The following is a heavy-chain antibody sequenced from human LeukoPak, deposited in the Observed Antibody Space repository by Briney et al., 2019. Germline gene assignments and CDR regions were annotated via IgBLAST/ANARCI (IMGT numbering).Heavy chain of an antibody. Sequence: GGSLRLSCAASGFTVSSNYMSWVRQAPGKGLEWVSVIYSGGSTYYADSVKGRFTISRDNSKNTLYLQMNSLRAEDTAVYYCARTHTWSEYFDYWGQGTLVTVSS. CDR2: IYSGGST. CDR1: GFTVSSNY. D-gene: IGHD2-8*02. J-gene: IGHJ4*02. CDR3: ARTHTWSEYFDY. V-gene: IGHV3-53*05.